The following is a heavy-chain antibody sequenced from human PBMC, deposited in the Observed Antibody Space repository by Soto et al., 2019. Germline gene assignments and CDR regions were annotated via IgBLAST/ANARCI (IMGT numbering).Heavy chain of an antibody. J-gene: IGHJ6*03. CDR3: ARHGTVRVLDYYMDV. CDR2: INPSGGST. D-gene: IGHD3-3*01. CDR1: GYTFTSYY. Sequence: ASVKVSCKASGYTFTSYYMHWVRQAPGQGLEWMGIINPSGGSTSYAQKFQGRVTMTRDTSTSTVYMELSSLRSEDTAVYYCARHGTVRVLDYYMDVWGKGTTVTSP. V-gene: IGHV1-46*01.